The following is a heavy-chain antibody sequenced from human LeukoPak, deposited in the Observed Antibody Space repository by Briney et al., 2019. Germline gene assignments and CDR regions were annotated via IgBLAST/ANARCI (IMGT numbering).Heavy chain of an antibody. D-gene: IGHD3-22*01. CDR2: INPNSGGT. CDR3: AREGQRLFSWFDP. J-gene: IGHJ5*02. CDR1: GYTLTELS. Sequence: ASVKVSCKVSGYTLTELSMHWVRQARGKGLEWMGWINPNSGGTKYAQKFQGRVTMPRDTSISTAYMELSRLRSDDTAVYYCAREGQRLFSWFDPWGQGTLVTVSS. V-gene: IGHV1-2*02.